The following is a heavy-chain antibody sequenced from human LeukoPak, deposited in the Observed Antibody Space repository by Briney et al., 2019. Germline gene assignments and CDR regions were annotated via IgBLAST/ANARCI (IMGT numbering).Heavy chain of an antibody. CDR3: ARGPYSYDSSGAFDI. D-gene: IGHD3-22*01. J-gene: IGHJ3*02. CDR2: ISRSGST. V-gene: IGHV4-61*02. Sequence: SETLSLTCTVSGDSISSGDYYWSWIRQPAGKGLEWIGRISRSGSTNYNPSLKSRVTISVDTSKNQFSPKLSSVTAADTAVYFCARGPYSYDSSGAFDIWGQGTMVTVSS. CDR1: GDSISSGDYY.